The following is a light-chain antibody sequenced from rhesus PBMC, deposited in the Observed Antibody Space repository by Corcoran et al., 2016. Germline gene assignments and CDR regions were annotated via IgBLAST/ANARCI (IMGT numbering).Light chain of an antibody. CDR3: LQYTSRPYI. CDR1: QSIANW. Sequence: DIQMTQSPSSLSASVGDTVTITCRASQSIANWLAWFQQKPGKPPNLLLYMASTLHSGVPSRFSGSGSGTDFTLTISSLQTEDFATYHCLQYTSRPYIFGQGTKVEIK. V-gene: IGKV1-22*01. CDR2: MAS. J-gene: IGKJ2*01.